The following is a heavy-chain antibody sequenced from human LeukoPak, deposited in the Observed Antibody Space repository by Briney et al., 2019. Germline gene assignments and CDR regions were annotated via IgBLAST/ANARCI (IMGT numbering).Heavy chain of an antibody. CDR1: GGSISSSSSSNYY. CDR3: ARGPIAACLDY. CDR2: IYYSGRT. V-gene: IGHV4-39*01. J-gene: IGHJ4*02. D-gene: IGHD6-6*01. Sequence: SETLSLTCTVSGGSISSSSSSNYYWGWIRQPPGKGLEWIGSIYYSGRTYYNPSLESRVTISVDTSKNQFSLKLSSVTAADTAVYYCARGPIAACLDYWGQGTLVTVSS.